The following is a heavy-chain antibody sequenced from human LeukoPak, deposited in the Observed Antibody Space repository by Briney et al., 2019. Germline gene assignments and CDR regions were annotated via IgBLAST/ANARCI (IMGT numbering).Heavy chain of an antibody. CDR1: GYTFTSYY. V-gene: IGHV1-46*01. D-gene: IGHD6-19*01. J-gene: IGHJ6*03. CDR3: AKTYSSGWTEMYYYYYMDV. Sequence: ASVKVSCKASGYTFTSYYMHWVRQAPGQGLEWMGIINPSGGSTSYAQKFQGRVTMTRDTSTSTVYMELSSLRSEDTAVYYCAKTYSSGWTEMYYYYYMDVWGKGTTVTISS. CDR2: INPSGGST.